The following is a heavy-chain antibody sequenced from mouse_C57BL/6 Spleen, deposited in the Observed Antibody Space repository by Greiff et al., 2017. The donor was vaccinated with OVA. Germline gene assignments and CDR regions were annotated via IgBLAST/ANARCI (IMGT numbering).Heavy chain of an antibody. V-gene: IGHV1-50*01. J-gene: IGHJ2*01. Sequence: VQLQQPGAELVKPGASVKLSCKASGYTFTSYWMQWVKQRPGQGLEWIGEIDPSDSYTNYNQKFKGKATLTVDTSSRTAYMQLSSLTSEDSAVYFCARGSLLPDVDYWGQGTTLTVSS. CDR1: GYTFTSYW. CDR3: ARGSLLPDVDY. CDR2: IDPSDSYT. D-gene: IGHD2-10*01.